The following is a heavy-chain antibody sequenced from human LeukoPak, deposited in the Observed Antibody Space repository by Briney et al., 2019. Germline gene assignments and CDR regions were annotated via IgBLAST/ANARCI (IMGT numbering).Heavy chain of an antibody. CDR1: GGSVSSSRYY. D-gene: IGHD5-18*01. Sequence: SETLSLTCAVSGGSVSSSRYYWGWIRQPPGKGLEWIGSIYYSGSTKYNTSLMSRVTISVDTSNNQFSLNLTSVTAADTAVYYGARSGPVASYHYFRDVGGKGTGVTVPS. J-gene: IGHJ6*03. CDR2: IYYSGST. V-gene: IGHV4-39*01. CDR3: ARSGPVASYHYFRDV.